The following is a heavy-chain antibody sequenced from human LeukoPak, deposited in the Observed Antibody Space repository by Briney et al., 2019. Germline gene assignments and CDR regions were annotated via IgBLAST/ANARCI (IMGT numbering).Heavy chain of an antibody. CDR2: IYPGDPDT. J-gene: IGHJ4*02. D-gene: IGHD6-13*01. CDR3: ASNLEGIAAAGSHFDY. V-gene: IGHV5-51*01. Sequence: GESLKISCKGSGYSFTSYWIGWVRQMPGKGLEWMGIIYPGDPDTRYSPSFQGQVTISADKSISTAYLQWSSLKASDTAMYYCASNLEGIAAAGSHFDYWGQGTLVTVSS. CDR1: GYSFTSYW.